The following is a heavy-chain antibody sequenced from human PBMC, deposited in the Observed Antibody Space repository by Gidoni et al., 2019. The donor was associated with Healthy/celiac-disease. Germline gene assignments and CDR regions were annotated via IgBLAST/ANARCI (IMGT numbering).Heavy chain of an antibody. D-gene: IGHD2-2*01. CDR2: IKSKTDGGTT. CDR3: TTEICSSTSCYEVWAEVFFDY. V-gene: IGHV3-15*01. CDR1: GFTFSNAW. Sequence: EVQLVESGGGLVKPGGSLRLSCAASGFTFSNAWMSWVRQAPGKGLEWVGRIKSKTDGGTTDYAAPVKGRFTISRDDSKNTLYLQMNSLKTEDTAVYYCTTEICSSTSCYEVWAEVFFDYWGQGTLVTVSS. J-gene: IGHJ4*02.